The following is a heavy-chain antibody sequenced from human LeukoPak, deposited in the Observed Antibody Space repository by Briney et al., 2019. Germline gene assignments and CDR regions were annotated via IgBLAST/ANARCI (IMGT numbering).Heavy chain of an antibody. Sequence: SGGSLRLSCAASGFTFSSYGMHWVRQAPGKGLEWVAVIWYDGSNKYYADSVKGRFTISRDNSKNTLYLQMNSLRAEDTAVYYCARDLLSTETTSHYGMDVWGQGTTVTVSS. V-gene: IGHV3-33*01. CDR3: ARDLLSTETTSHYGMDV. CDR1: GFTFSSYG. D-gene: IGHD4-17*01. CDR2: IWYDGSNK. J-gene: IGHJ6*02.